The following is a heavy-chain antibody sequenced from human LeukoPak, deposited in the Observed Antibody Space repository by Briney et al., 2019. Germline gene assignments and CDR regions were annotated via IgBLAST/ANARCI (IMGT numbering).Heavy chain of an antibody. J-gene: IGHJ4*02. Sequence: PSETLSLTCTVSGGSISSTNYYWGWIRQPPGKGLEWIGSIYYSGSTYYNPSLKSRVTISVDTSKNQFSLKLSSVTAADTAVYYCARLSGYDWESSYDYWGQGTLVTVSS. D-gene: IGHD5-12*01. V-gene: IGHV4-39*07. CDR1: GGSISSTNYY. CDR3: ARLSGYDWESSYDY. CDR2: IYYSGST.